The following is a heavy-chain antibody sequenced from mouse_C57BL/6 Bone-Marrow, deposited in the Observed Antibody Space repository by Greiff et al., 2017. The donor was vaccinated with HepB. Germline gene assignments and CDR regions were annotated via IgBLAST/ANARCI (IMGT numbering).Heavy chain of an antibody. CDR1: GFTFSSYA. D-gene: IGHD2-5*01. J-gene: IGHJ3*01. Sequence: EVMLVESGGGLVKPGGSLKLSCAASGFTFSSYAMSWVRQTPEKRLEWVATISDGGSYTYYPDNVKGRFTISRDKAKNNLYLQMSHLKSEDTAMYYCAKGTYSNYVWFAYWGQGTLVTVSA. CDR2: ISDGGSYT. CDR3: AKGTYSNYVWFAY. V-gene: IGHV5-4*03.